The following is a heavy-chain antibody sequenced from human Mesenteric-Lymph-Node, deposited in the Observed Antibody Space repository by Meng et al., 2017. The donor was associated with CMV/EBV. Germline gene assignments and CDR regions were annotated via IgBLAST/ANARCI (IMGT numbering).Heavy chain of an antibody. D-gene: IGHD6-19*01. CDR3: AKSPSSGWYYFDY. Sequence: GESLKISCAASGFTFSSYAMHWVRQAPGKGLEWVAVISYDGSNKYYADSVKGRYTISRDNSKNTLYLQMNSLRAEDTAVYYCAKSPSSGWYYFDYWGQGMLVTVSS. CDR1: GFTFSSYA. J-gene: IGHJ4*02. CDR2: ISYDGSNK. V-gene: IGHV3-30*04.